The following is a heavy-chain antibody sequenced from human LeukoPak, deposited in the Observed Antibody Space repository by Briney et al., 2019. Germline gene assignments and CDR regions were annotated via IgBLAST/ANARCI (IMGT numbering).Heavy chain of an antibody. D-gene: IGHD3-16*01. CDR2: ISYDGSNK. Sequence: GRSLRLSCAASGFTFSSYGMHWVRQAPGKGLEWVAVISYDGSNKYYADSVKGRFTISRDNSNNTLYLQMNSLRAEDTAVYYCVKGPGGANFAYWGQGTLVSVSS. V-gene: IGHV3-30*18. CDR3: VKGPGGANFAY. CDR1: GFTFSSYG. J-gene: IGHJ4*02.